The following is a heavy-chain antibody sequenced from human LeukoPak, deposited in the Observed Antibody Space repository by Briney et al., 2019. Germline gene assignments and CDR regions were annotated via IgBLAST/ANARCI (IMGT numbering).Heavy chain of an antibody. CDR1: GGTFSSYA. J-gene: IGHJ4*02. CDR3: ARDGYYYDSSGPLDY. Sequence: SVKVSCKASGGTFSSYAISWVRQAPGQGLEWMGRIIPIFGTANYAQKFQGRVTITTDESTSTAYMVLSSLRSEDTAVYYCARDGYYYDSSGPLDYWGQGTLVTVSS. CDR2: IIPIFGTA. V-gene: IGHV1-69*05. D-gene: IGHD3-22*01.